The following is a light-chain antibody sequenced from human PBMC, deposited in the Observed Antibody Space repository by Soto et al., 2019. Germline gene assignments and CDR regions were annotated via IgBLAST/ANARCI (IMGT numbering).Light chain of an antibody. V-gene: IGLV1-51*01. CDR3: GTWDSSLSAVV. CDR2: DND. Sequence: QSALTQPPSVSAAPGQTVTISCSGSSSNIANNYVSWYQQLPGTAPKLLIYDNDKRPSGIPDRFSGSKSGTSATLGITGLQTGDEADYYCGTWDSSLSAVVFGGGTKLTVL. J-gene: IGLJ2*01. CDR1: SSNIANNY.